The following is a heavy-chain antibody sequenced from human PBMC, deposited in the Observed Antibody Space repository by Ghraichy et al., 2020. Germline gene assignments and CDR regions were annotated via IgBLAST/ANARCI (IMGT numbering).Heavy chain of an antibody. CDR2: ISGSGGNT. CDR1: GFTFSSYA. V-gene: IGHV3-23*01. CDR3: AKFSSGSGFPDDFDI. D-gene: IGHD3-10*01. Sequence: GGSLRLSCAASGFTFSSYAMSWVRQAPGRGLEWVSAISGSGGNTYYADSVKGRFTISRDSSKNTLYLQMNSLRAEDTAVYYCAKFSSGSGFPDDFDIWGQGTMDTVSS. J-gene: IGHJ3*02.